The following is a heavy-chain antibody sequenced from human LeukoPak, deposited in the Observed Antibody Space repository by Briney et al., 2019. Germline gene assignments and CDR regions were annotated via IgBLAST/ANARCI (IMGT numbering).Heavy chain of an antibody. Sequence: ASVKVSCKASGYTFTSYYMHWVRQAPGQGLEWMGIINPSGGSTSYAQKFQGRVTMTRDTSTSTAYMELRSLRSDDTAVYYCARVADYDILVRYWFDPWGQGTLVTVSS. V-gene: IGHV1-46*01. CDR1: GYTFTSYY. CDR3: ARVADYDILVRYWFDP. CDR2: INPSGGST. J-gene: IGHJ5*02. D-gene: IGHD3-9*01.